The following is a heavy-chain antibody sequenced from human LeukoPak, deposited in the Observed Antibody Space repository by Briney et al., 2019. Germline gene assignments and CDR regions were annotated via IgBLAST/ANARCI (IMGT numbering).Heavy chain of an antibody. CDR2: ISGSGGST. V-gene: IGHV3-23*01. CDR1: GFTFSSYA. Sequence: GGSLRLSCAASGFTFSSYAMSWVRQAPGKGLEWVSAISGSGGSTYYADSVKGRFTISRDNSKNTLYLQMNSLRAEDTAVYYCTTDLGGGYFDYWGQGTLVTVSS. CDR3: TTDLGGGYFDY. J-gene: IGHJ4*02. D-gene: IGHD3-16*01.